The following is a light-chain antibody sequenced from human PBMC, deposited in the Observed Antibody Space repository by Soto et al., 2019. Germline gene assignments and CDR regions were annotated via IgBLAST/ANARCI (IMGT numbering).Light chain of an antibody. V-gene: IGKV3-11*01. CDR2: DAS. CDR1: QSISNY. J-gene: IGKJ4*01. CDR3: QQRSNWPHLT. Sequence: EIVLTQSPATLSLSPGERATLSCRASQSISNYLGWYQQKPGQAPRLLIYDASNRATGIPARFSGSGSGTDFNLTISRLEPEDFAVYYCQQRSNWPHLTFGGGTKVEIK.